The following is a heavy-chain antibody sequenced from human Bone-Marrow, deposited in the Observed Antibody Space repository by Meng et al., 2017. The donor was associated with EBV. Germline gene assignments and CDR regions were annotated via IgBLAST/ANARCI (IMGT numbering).Heavy chain of an antibody. Sequence: GAAVHDPGASLNVSCKSSRYTFLVSYLLRVRPAPGQELYWIGRVNPTTDYSNYAQNFHGRVTMTRDNSINTAYMDLASLTSDVTAMFYCAVLLSTPQAFDSWGQGTLVTVSS. CDR3: AVLLSTPQAFDS. CDR2: VNPTTDYS. V-gene: IGHV1-2*06. CDR1: RYTFLVSY. J-gene: IGHJ4*02.